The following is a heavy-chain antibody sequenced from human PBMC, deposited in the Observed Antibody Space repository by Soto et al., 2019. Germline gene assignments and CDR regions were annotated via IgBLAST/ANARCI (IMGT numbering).Heavy chain of an antibody. CDR1: GGTFSSYA. CDR3: ASSLAGTEYYDYGMDV. V-gene: IGHV1-69*01. Sequence: VKVSCKASGGTFSSYAIIWVRHAPWQGLEWMGGIIPIFGTANYAQKFQGRVTITADESKSTAYMELSSMRSEDRAVYDCASSLAGTEYYDYGMDVWGQGTTVTGSS. CDR2: IIPIFGTA. J-gene: IGHJ6*02. D-gene: IGHD6-19*01.